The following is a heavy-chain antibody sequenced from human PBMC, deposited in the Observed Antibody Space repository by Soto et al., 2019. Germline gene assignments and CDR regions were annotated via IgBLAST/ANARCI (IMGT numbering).Heavy chain of an antibody. V-gene: IGHV1-69*13. CDR1: GGTFSSYA. J-gene: IGHJ4*02. Sequence: GASVKVSCKASGGTFSSYAISWVRQAPGQGLEWMGGIIPIFGTANYAQKFQGRVTITADESTSTAYMELSSLRSEDTVVYYCARVKVTSSGYPLSELDYWGQGTLVTVSS. D-gene: IGHD3-22*01. CDR3: ARVKVTSSGYPLSELDY. CDR2: IIPIFGTA.